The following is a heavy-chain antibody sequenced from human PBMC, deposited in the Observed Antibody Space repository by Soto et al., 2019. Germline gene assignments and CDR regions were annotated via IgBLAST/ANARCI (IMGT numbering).Heavy chain of an antibody. J-gene: IGHJ5*02. CDR3: ARERSAAGTGWFDP. CDR2: MNPNRGNT. CDR1: GYTFTSYD. V-gene: IGHV1-8*01. Sequence: QVQLVQSGAEVKKPGASVKVSCKASGYTFTSYDINWVRQATGQGLEWMGWMNPNRGNTGYAQKFQGRVTKTRNTSISTAYMELSSLRSEDTAVYYCARERSAAGTGWFDPWGQGTLVTVSS. D-gene: IGHD6-13*01.